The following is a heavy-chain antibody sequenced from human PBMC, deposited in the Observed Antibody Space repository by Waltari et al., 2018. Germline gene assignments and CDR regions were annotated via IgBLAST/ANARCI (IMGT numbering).Heavy chain of an antibody. CDR2: IIPIFGTA. D-gene: IGHD3-10*01. CDR1: GGTFSSSA. CDR3: AINGGSTRYYYYYMDV. Sequence: QVQLVQSGAEVKKPGSSVKVSCKASGGTFSSSAISWVRQAPGQGLEWMGGIIPIFGTANYAQKFQGRVTITTDESTSTAYMELSSLRSEDTAVYYCAINGGSTRYYYYYMDVWGKGTTVTVSS. J-gene: IGHJ6*03. V-gene: IGHV1-69*05.